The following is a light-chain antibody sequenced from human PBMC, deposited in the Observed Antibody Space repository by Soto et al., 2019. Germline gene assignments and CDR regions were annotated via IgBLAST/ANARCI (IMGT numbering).Light chain of an antibody. CDR2: DAS. J-gene: IGKJ1*01. CDR1: QEISNY. Sequence: DIQMTQSPSSLSASVGDRVTITCQASQEISNYLNWYQQKAGKAPKLLIYDASNLETGVPSRFSGSGSGTDFTFTISSLQPVDIATYYCQQYDNIPRTFGQGTKVEIK. CDR3: QQYDNIPRT. V-gene: IGKV1-33*01.